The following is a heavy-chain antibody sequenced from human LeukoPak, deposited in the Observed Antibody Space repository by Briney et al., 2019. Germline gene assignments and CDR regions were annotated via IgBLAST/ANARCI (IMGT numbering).Heavy chain of an antibody. V-gene: IGHV4-34*01. Sequence: SETLSLTCAVYGGSFSDYYWTWIRQTPGKGLEWIGQISHSGTTSYNPSLKSRVTMSVDTSKNQFSLKLTSVTDADTAVYYCARGCPGYWGQGTLVTVSS. CDR1: GGSFSDYY. CDR2: ISHSGTT. J-gene: IGHJ4*02. CDR3: ARGCPGY.